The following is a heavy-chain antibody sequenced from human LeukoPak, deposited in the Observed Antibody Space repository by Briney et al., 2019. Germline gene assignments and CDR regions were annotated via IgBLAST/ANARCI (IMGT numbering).Heavy chain of an antibody. J-gene: IGHJ4*02. V-gene: IGHV3-48*01. CDR2: ISSSSSNI. D-gene: IGHD4-17*01. CDR1: GFTFSSYS. Sequence: GGSLRLSCAASGFTFSSYSMNWVRQAPGKGLEWVSYISSSSSNIYYADSVKGRFTLSRDNAKNSLYLQMNSLRAEDTAVYYCARGRTTVKYFDYWGQGTLVTVSS. CDR3: ARGRTTVKYFDY.